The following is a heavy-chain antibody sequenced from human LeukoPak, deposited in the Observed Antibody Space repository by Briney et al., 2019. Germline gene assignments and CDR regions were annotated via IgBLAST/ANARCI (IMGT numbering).Heavy chain of an antibody. CDR3: ASRSQTGAFDI. CDR2: IYPGDSDA. Sequence: GGSLKISCKGSGYSFTNYWIAWVRQMPEKGLEWMGVIYPGDSDARYSPSFQGQVTISADKSISTAYLQWSSLKASDTAMYYCASRSQTGAFDIWGQGTLVTVSS. CDR1: GYSFTNYW. J-gene: IGHJ3*02. D-gene: IGHD2-15*01. V-gene: IGHV5-51*01.